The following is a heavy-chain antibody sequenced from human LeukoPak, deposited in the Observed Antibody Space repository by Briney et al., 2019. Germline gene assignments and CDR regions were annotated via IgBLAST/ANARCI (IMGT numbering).Heavy chain of an antibody. Sequence: VGSLRLPCAASGFTFSTYNMNWVRQAPGKGLEWVSYISSSSGTLYYADSVRGRFTISRDNAKSSLYLQMNSLRDEDTAVYYCARSPYGGNSGFDYWGQGTLVTVSS. CDR1: GFTFSTYN. CDR3: ARSPYGGNSGFDY. D-gene: IGHD4-23*01. CDR2: ISSSSGTL. V-gene: IGHV3-48*02. J-gene: IGHJ4*02.